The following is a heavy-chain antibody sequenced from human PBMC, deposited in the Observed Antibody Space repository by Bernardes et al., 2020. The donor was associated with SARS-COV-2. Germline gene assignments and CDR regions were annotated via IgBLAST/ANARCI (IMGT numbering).Heavy chain of an antibody. CDR1: GYTFTGYY. D-gene: IGHD3-22*01. CDR2: INPNSGGT. J-gene: IGHJ6*02. Sequence: ASVKVSCKASGYTFTGYYIHWVRQAPGQELEWMGWINPNSGGTIYAQKFQGRVTMTRDTSISTAYMELSRLRSDDAAMYYCALPPSNYDRYGMDVWGQGTTVTVSS. CDR3: ALPPSNYDRYGMDV. V-gene: IGHV1-2*02.